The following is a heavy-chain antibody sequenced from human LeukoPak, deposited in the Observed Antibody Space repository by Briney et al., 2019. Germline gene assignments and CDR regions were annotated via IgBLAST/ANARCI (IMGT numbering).Heavy chain of an antibody. CDR3: VRGSTLRHYQY. CDR1: GGSISSSSYY. D-gene: IGHD3-16*01. CDR2: IYYSGST. J-gene: IGHJ4*02. Sequence: SETLSLTCTVSGGSISSSSYYGGWIRRPPGKGLEWIGSIYYSGSTYYNPSLKSRTTVSVDTSKNQFSLKLSSVTAADTAVYYCVRGSTLRHYQYWGQGTLVTVSS. V-gene: IGHV4-39*01.